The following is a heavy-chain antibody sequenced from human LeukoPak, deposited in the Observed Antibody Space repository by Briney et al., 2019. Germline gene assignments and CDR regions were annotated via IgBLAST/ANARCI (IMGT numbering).Heavy chain of an antibody. CDR1: GGSISSSTYS. CDR2: IHYDGNT. J-gene: IGHJ4*02. CDR3: ARHSLNNYGSYY. V-gene: IGHV4-39*01. D-gene: IGHD5-24*01. Sequence: SATLSLTCTVSGGSISSSTYSWTWIRQPPGKGLEWIGSIHYDGNTYYKPSLKSRVTISVDTSKIQFSLRLSSATAADMATYYCARHSLNNYGSYYWGQGTLVTVSS.